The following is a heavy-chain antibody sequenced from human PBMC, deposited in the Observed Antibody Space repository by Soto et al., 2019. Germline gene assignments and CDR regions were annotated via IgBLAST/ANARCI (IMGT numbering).Heavy chain of an antibody. CDR2: IVVGSGNT. V-gene: IGHV1-58*02. CDR1: GFTFTSSA. D-gene: IGHD6-13*01. Sequence: SVKVSCKASGFTFTSSAMQWVRQARGQRLEWIGWIVVGSGNTNYAQKFQERVTITRDMSTSTAYMELSSLRSEDTAVYYCAAPAAAGNYYYYGMDVWGQGTTVTVSS. J-gene: IGHJ6*02. CDR3: AAPAAAGNYYYYGMDV.